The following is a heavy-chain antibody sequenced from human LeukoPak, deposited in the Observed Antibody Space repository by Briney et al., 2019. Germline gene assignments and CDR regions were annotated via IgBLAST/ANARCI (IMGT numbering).Heavy chain of an antibody. D-gene: IGHD5-24*01. CDR1: GFTFSSYA. CDR3: ARESRDGYFDY. J-gene: IGHJ4*02. Sequence: GGSLRLSCAASGFTFSSYAMHWVRQAPGKGLEWVAVISYDGSNKYYADSVKGRFTISRDNSKNTLYLQMNSLRAEDTAVYYCARESRDGYFDYWGQGTLVTVSS. CDR2: ISYDGSNK. V-gene: IGHV3-30-3*01.